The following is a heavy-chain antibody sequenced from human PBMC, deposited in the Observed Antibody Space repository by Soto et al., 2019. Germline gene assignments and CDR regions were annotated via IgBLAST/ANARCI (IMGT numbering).Heavy chain of an antibody. Sequence: GASVKVSCKTSGVTFSSESLGWVRQAPGQGLEWVGGIIPLFGTASYAQKFQGRVTITADKSTTTVYMELSSLRSAATAVYYCATELGENPASPFDSWGQGALVTVSS. J-gene: IGHJ4*02. CDR3: ATELGENPASPFDS. CDR1: GVTFSSES. V-gene: IGHV1-69*06. D-gene: IGHD1-26*01. CDR2: IIPLFGTA.